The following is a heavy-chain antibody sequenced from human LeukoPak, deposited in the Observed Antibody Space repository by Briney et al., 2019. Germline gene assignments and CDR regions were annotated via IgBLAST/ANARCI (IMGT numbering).Heavy chain of an antibody. CDR3: ARDLGYSSSSENWFDP. CDR1: GFTFSGYP. D-gene: IGHD6-6*01. V-gene: IGHV3-30-3*01. Sequence: GGSLRLSCAASGFTFSGYPIHWVRQAPGKGLEWVAVISYDGSNKYYADSVKGRFTISRDNSKNTLYLQMNSLRAEDTAVYYCARDLGYSSSSENWFDPWGQGTLVTVSS. J-gene: IGHJ5*02. CDR2: ISYDGSNK.